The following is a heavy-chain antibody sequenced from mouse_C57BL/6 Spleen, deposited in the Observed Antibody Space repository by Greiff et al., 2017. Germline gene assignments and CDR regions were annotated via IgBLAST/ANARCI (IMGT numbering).Heavy chain of an antibody. Sequence: VKLMESGAELARPGASVKLSCKASGYTFTSYGISWVKQRTGQGLEWIGEIYPRSGNTYYNEKFKGKATLTADKSSSTAYMELRSLTSEDSAVYFCARNYGSSYGYFDVWGTGTTVTVSS. J-gene: IGHJ1*03. CDR1: GYTFTSYG. CDR3: ARNYGSSYGYFDV. D-gene: IGHD1-1*01. CDR2: IYPRSGNT. V-gene: IGHV1-81*01.